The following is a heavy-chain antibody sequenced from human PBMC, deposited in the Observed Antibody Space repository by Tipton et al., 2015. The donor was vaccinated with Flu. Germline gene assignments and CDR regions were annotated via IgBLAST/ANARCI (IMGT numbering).Heavy chain of an antibody. CDR3: VRQPYLGDYGGYFDY. CDR2: IYPGDSDT. Sequence: VQLVQSGAEVKKPGESLKISCKGSGYSFTSYWIGWVRQMPGKGLEWMGIIYPGDSDTRYSPSFQGQVTIPADKSISTAYLQWNSLKASDTAMNYCVRQPYLGDYGGYFDYWGQGTLVTVSS. J-gene: IGHJ4*02. V-gene: IGHV5-51*01. CDR1: GYSFTSYW. D-gene: IGHD4-17*01.